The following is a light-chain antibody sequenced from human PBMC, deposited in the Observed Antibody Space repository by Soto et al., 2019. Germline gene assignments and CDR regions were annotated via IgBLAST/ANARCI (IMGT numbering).Light chain of an antibody. V-gene: IGLV2-8*01. CDR1: STDVGNYNY. CDR3: SSYAGSNNWV. J-gene: IGLJ3*02. CDR2: DVN. Sequence: QSVLTQPPSASGSPGQSLTISCPGTSTDVGNYNYVSWYQQHPGKAPKLMISDVNRRPSGVPDRFSGSKSGNTASLTVSGLQAEDEADYYCSSYAGSNNWVFGGGTKVTVL.